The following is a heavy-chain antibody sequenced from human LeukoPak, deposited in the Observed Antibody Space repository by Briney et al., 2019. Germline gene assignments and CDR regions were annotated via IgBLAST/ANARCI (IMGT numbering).Heavy chain of an antibody. Sequence: SETLSLTCAVSGYSISSGYYRGWIRQPPGKGLEWIGSIYHSGSTYYNPSLKSRVTISVDTSKNQFSLKLSSVTAADTAVYYCAAEYYDILTGYYRLRAFDIWGQGTMVTVSS. D-gene: IGHD3-9*01. CDR3: AAEYYDILTGYYRLRAFDI. CDR2: IYHSGST. V-gene: IGHV4-38-2*01. CDR1: GYSISSGYY. J-gene: IGHJ3*02.